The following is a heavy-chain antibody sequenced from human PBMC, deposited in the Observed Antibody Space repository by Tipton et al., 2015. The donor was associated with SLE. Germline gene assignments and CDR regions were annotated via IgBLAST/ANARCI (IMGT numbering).Heavy chain of an antibody. D-gene: IGHD5-12*01. CDR3: VTGRYSDYFFDN. Sequence: GLVKPSETLSLTCTVSGGSISSSSYYWGWIRQPPGKGLEWIGSIYYSGNTCYNPSLKSRVTISEEPSTTQISLRLNSVIAADTAVYYCVTGRYSDYFFDNWGQGNLVTVSS. CDR2: IYYSGNT. CDR1: GGSISSSSYY. J-gene: IGHJ4*02. V-gene: IGHV4-39*01.